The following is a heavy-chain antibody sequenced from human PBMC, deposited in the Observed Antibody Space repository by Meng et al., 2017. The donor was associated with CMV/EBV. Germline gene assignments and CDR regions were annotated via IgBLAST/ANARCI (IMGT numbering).Heavy chain of an antibody. V-gene: IGHV3-21*01. J-gene: IGHJ4*02. Sequence: EVSLGGSGGGLVKPGWFLGLSCAASGFTFSSYSMNWVRQAPGKGLEWVSSISSSSSYIYYAASVKGRFTISRDNAKNSLYLQMNSLRAEDTAVYYCARGGYWGQGTLVTVSS. CDR3: ARGGY. CDR1: GFTFSSYS. CDR2: ISSSSSYI.